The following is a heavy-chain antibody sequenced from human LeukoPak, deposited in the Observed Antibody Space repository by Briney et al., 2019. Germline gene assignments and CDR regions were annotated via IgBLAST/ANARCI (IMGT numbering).Heavy chain of an antibody. V-gene: IGHV3-74*01. CDR2: VNSDGSSI. Sequence: GGSLRLSCAASGFTLSTYWMHWVRQAPGKGLVWVSRVNSDGSSISFADSVKGRFTISRDNAKNTLYLQMNSLRAEDTAVYYCARGGIHYYYGMDVWGQGTTVTVSS. J-gene: IGHJ6*02. CDR3: ARGGIHYYYGMDV. D-gene: IGHD3-16*01. CDR1: GFTLSTYW.